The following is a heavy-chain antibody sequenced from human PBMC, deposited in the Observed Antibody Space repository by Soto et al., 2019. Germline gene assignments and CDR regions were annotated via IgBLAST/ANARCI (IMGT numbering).Heavy chain of an antibody. CDR1: GFIFDDFP. CDR2: ITWNGLNV. CDR3: ARVDDGGNYFQH. Sequence: EVQLVESGGGLVQPGRSLRLSCAASGFIFDDFPMHWVRQAPGKGLEWVSHITWNGLNVGYADSVKGRFTISRDNVKNSLYLQMNSLRPEDSALYYCARVDDGGNYFQHWGQGTLVTVSS. J-gene: IGHJ1*01. V-gene: IGHV3-9*01. D-gene: IGHD4-17*01.